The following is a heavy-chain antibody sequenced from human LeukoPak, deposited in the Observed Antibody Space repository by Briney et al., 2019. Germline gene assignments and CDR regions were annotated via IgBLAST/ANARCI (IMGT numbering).Heavy chain of an antibody. V-gene: IGHV3-7*01. CDR1: GFTFSSYW. CDR3: ARENWLVLQGLDY. Sequence: GGSLRLSCAASGFTFSSYWMSWVRQAPGKGLEWVANIKQDGSEKYYVDSVKGRFTISRDNAKNSLYLQMNSLRAEDTAVYYCARENWLVLQGLDYWGQGTLVTVSS. D-gene: IGHD6-19*01. J-gene: IGHJ4*02. CDR2: IKQDGSEK.